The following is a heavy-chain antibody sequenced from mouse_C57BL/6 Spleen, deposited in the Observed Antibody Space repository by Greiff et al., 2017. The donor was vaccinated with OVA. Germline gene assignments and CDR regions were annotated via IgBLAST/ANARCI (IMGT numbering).Heavy chain of an antibody. Sequence: VQLQQSGPELVKPGASVKISCKASGYTFTDYYINWVKQRPGQGLEWIGWIFPGSGSTYYNEKFKGKATLTVDKSSSTAYMLLSSLTSEDSAVYFCARRDGSSLWYFDVWGTGTTVTVSS. CDR3: ARRDGSSLWYFDV. J-gene: IGHJ1*03. CDR2: IFPGSGST. CDR1: GYTFTDYY. V-gene: IGHV1-75*01. D-gene: IGHD1-1*01.